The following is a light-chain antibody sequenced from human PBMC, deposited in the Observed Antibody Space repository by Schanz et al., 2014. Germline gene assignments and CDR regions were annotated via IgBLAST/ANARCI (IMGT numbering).Light chain of an antibody. J-gene: IGLJ3*02. CDR3: CSYAGSFTWV. CDR2: GVS. CDR1: SSDVGAYDY. Sequence: QSVLTQPRSVSGSPGQSVTISCTGTSSDVGAYDYVSWYQQHPGKAPKLMIYGVSHRPSGVPDRFSGSKSGNTASLTISGLQADDEADYYCCSYAGSFTWVFGGRTQLTVL. V-gene: IGLV2-11*01.